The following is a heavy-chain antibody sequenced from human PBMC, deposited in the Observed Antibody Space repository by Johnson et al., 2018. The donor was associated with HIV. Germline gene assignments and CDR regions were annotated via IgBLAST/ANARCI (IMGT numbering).Heavy chain of an antibody. Sequence: VQLVESGGGLVQPGGSLRLSCAAFGFSFIDYAMIWVRQAPGKGLEWVSFISGGEDDTYYADSVKGRFTISRDNSKTTLYLQMNSLRDEDTAVYYCANSLLLDAFNIWGQGTMVTVSS. J-gene: IGHJ3*02. CDR1: GFSFIDYA. V-gene: IGHV3-23*04. CDR2: ISGGEDDT. CDR3: ANSLLLDAFNI.